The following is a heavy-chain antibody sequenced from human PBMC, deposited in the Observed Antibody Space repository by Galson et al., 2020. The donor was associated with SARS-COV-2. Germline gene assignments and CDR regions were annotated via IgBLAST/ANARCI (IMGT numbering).Heavy chain of an antibody. V-gene: IGHV3-30*18. Sequence: GESLKISCAASGFTFSSYGMHWVRQAPGKGLEWVAVISYDGSNKYYADSVKGRFTISRDNSKNTLYLQMNSLRAEDTAVYYCAKAGPGLGIVYWFDPWGQGTLVTFSS. CDR3: AKAGPGLGIVYWFDP. CDR1: GFTFSSYG. CDR2: ISYDGSNK. D-gene: IGHD7-27*01. J-gene: IGHJ5*02.